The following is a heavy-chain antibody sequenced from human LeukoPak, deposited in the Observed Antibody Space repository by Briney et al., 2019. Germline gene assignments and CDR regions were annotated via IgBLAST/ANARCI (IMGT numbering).Heavy chain of an antibody. CDR3: ASAGVVVAAGYGMDV. J-gene: IGHJ6*02. Sequence: ASVKVSCKASGYTFTSYGISWVRQAPGQGLEWMGWISAYNGNTNYAQKFQGRVTMTTDTSTSTAYMELSSLRSEDTAVYYCASAGVVVAAGYGMDVWGQGTTVTVSS. D-gene: IGHD2-15*01. CDR1: GYTFTSYG. V-gene: IGHV1-18*01. CDR2: ISAYNGNT.